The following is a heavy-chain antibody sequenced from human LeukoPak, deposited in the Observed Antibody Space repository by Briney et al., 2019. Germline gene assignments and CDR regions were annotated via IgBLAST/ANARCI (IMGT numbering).Heavy chain of an antibody. Sequence: SQTLSLTCTISGYSITTYYWSWIRQPPGKGLEWIGYIFYSGTTNYNPSLKSRVTISVDTSKNQFSLRLDSVTAADTAVYYCARVFRRDGYFDHWGQGTLVTVSS. CDR3: ARVFRRDGYFDH. J-gene: IGHJ4*02. V-gene: IGHV4-59*01. D-gene: IGHD5-24*01. CDR1: GYSITTYY. CDR2: IFYSGTT.